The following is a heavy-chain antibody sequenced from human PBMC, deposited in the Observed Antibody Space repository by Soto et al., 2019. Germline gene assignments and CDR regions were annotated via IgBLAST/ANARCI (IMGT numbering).Heavy chain of an antibody. J-gene: IGHJ4*02. D-gene: IGHD3-22*01. V-gene: IGHV3-23*01. Sequence: GGSLRLSCAASGFTFRSYATTWVRQAPGKGLEWVSVISGSGGSTYSADSVKGWFTISRDNSKNTLYLQMNSLRAEDTAVYYCAKDPYDSSGYYHDYWGQGTLVTVSS. CDR2: ISGSGGST. CDR3: AKDPYDSSGYYHDY. CDR1: GFTFRSYA.